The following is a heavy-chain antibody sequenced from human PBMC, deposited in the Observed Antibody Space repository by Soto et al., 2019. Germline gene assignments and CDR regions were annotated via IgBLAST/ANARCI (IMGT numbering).Heavy chain of an antibody. CDR3: ARDIVVVPAAP. CDR1: GFTFSSYA. J-gene: IGHJ5*02. V-gene: IGHV3-30-3*01. Sequence: ESGGGVVQPGRSLRLSCAASGFTFSSYAMHWVRQAPGKGLEWVAVISYDGSNKYYADSVKGRFTISRDNSKNTLYLQMNSLRAEDTAVYYCARDIVVVPAAPWGQGTLVTVSS. D-gene: IGHD2-2*01. CDR2: ISYDGSNK.